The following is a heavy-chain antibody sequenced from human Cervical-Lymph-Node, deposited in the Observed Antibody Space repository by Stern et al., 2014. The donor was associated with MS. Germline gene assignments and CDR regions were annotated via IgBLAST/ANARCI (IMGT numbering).Heavy chain of an antibody. J-gene: IGHJ6*02. CDR3: AREALLGGNYYALDV. CDR1: GGTFSSYT. Sequence: QVQLGQSGAEVKKPGSSVKVSCKAFGGTFSSYTMSWVRQAPGQGLEWIGRSTPIFGTANYAQKFQDRVTITADKFTSTAYMALNSLRSEDTAVYYCAREALLGGNYYALDVWGQGTTVTVSS. V-gene: IGHV1-69*06. CDR2: STPIFGTA. D-gene: IGHD2-15*01.